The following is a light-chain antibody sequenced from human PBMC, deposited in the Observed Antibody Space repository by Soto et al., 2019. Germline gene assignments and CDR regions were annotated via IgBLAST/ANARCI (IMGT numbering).Light chain of an antibody. CDR1: QSVSSN. J-gene: IGKJ1*01. V-gene: IGKV3-15*01. CDR3: PQYNNWPRWT. CDR2: GAS. Sequence: EIVMTQSPATLSVSPGERATLSCRASQSVSSNVAWYQQKPGQAPRLLIYGASTRATGIPARFSGSGSGTEFTLTISSLQSEYFAVYYCPQYNNWPRWTFGQGTKVEIK.